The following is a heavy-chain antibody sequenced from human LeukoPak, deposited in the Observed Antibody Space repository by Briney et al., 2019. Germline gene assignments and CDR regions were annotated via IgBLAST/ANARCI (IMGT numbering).Heavy chain of an antibody. CDR3: AKVWQQQLVSGLFDY. CDR2: ISDSGGST. CDR1: GFTFSSHA. V-gene: IGHV3-23*01. J-gene: IGHJ4*02. D-gene: IGHD6-13*01. Sequence: PGGSLRLSCAASGFTFSSHAMSWVRQAPGKGLEWVSTISDSGGSTYYADSVKGRFTISRDNSKNTLYLQMNSLRAEDTAVYYCAKVWQQQLVSGLFDYWGQGTLVTVSS.